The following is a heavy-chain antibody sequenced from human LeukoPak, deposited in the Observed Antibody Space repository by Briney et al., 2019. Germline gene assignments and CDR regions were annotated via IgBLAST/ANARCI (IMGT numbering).Heavy chain of an antibody. CDR3: AKDTMVRGVIRPTAGWFDP. Sequence: APVKVSCKASGYTFTGYYMHWVRQAPGQGLEWMGWINPNSGGTNYAQKFQGRVTMTRDTSISTAYMELSRLRSDDTAVYYCAKDTMVRGVIRPTAGWFDPWGQGTPVTVSS. CDR1: GYTFTGYY. D-gene: IGHD3-10*01. CDR2: INPNSGGT. V-gene: IGHV1-2*02. J-gene: IGHJ5*02.